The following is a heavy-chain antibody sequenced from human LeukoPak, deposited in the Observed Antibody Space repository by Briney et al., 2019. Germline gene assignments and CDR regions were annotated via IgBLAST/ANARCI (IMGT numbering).Heavy chain of an antibody. V-gene: IGHV4-59*12. J-gene: IGHJ6*03. CDR3: ARASITIFGVYMDV. CDR1: GGSISSYY. CDR2: IYYSGST. Sequence: KPSETLSLTCTVSGGSISSYYWSWIRQPPGKGLEWIGYIYYSGSTNYNPSLKSRVTMSVDTSKNQFSLKLSSVTAADTAVYYCARASITIFGVYMDVWGKGTTVTVSS. D-gene: IGHD3-3*01.